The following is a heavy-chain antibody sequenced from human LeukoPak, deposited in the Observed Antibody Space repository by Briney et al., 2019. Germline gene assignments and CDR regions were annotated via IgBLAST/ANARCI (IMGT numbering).Heavy chain of an antibody. V-gene: IGHV6-1*01. CDR1: GDSVSSKSAA. CDR2: TYYRSKWYN. D-gene: IGHD2-2*01. CDR3: ARGVQPLHESDAFDI. J-gene: IGHJ3*02. Sequence: SQTLSLTCAISGDSVSSKSAAWNWIRQTPSRGLEWLGRTYYRSKWYNDCAVSVRSRITVNPDTSKNQFSLQLNSVTPEDTAVYYCARGVQPLHESDAFDIWGQGTMVTVSS.